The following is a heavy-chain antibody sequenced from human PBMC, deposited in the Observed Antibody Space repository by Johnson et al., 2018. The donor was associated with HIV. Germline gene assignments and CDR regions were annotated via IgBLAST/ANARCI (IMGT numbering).Heavy chain of an antibody. CDR3: ARAGSSSDDAFDI. Sequence: VQLVESGGGVVRPGGSLRLSCAASGFTFDDYGMNWVRQVPGKGLEWVSGISGSGGSTYYADSVKGRFTISRDNSKNTLYLQMNSLRAEDTAVYYCARAGSSSDDAFDIWGQGTMVTVSS. CDR2: ISGSGGST. D-gene: IGHD6-6*01. J-gene: IGHJ3*02. V-gene: IGHV3-20*04. CDR1: GFTFDDYG.